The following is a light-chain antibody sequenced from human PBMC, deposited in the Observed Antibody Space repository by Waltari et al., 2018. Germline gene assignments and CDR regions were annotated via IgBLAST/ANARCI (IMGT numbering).Light chain of an antibody. CDR3: SSYIGSSTLEL. V-gene: IGLV2-14*03. CDR2: DVS. J-gene: IGLJ2*01. Sequence: QSALTQPASVSGSPGQSITISCTGTSSDVGGYNYVSWYQQHPGKAPKLMLFDVSNRPSGVSNRFSASKTCNTASLTISGLQAEDEADYYCSSYIGSSTLELFGGGTSLTVL. CDR1: SSDVGGYNY.